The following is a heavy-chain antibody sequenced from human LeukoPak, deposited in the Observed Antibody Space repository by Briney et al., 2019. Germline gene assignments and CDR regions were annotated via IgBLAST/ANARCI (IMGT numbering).Heavy chain of an antibody. D-gene: IGHD3-3*01. CDR1: GRSFSGYY. V-gene: IGHV4-34*01. CDR2: INHSGST. Sequence: SETLSLTCAVYGRSFSGYYWSWIRQPPGKGLEWIGEINHSGSTNYNPSLKGRVTISVDTSKNQFSLKLSSVTAADTAVYYCASSYYDFWSGYFSSHWGQGTLVTVSS. CDR3: ASSYYDFWSGYFSSH. J-gene: IGHJ4*02.